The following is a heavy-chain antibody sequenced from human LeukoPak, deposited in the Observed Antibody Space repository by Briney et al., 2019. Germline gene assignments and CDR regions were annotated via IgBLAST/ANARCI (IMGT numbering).Heavy chain of an antibody. CDR1: GYSISSGYY. V-gene: IGHV4-38-2*01. D-gene: IGHD3-22*01. J-gene: IGHJ4*02. CDR3: ARQVMIVGDPSFDY. Sequence: PSETLSLTCAVSGYSISSGYYWGWIRQPPGKGLEWIGSIYHSGSTYYNPSLKSRVTISVDTSKNQFSLKLSSVTAADTAVYYCARQVMIVGDPSFDYWGQGTLVTASS. CDR2: IYHSGST.